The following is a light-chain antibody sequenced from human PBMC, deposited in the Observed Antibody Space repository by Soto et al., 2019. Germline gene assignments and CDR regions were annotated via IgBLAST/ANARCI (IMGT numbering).Light chain of an antibody. CDR3: SSYTSSSTRV. CDR1: SSDVGGYNF. J-gene: IGLJ1*01. V-gene: IGLV2-8*01. Sequence: QSVLTQPPSASGSPGQSVTISCTGTSSDVGGYNFVSWYQQHPGKAPKFMIYEVTKRPSGVPDRFSGSKSGNTASLTVSGLQAEDEADYYCSSYTSSSTRVFGTGTKLTVL. CDR2: EVT.